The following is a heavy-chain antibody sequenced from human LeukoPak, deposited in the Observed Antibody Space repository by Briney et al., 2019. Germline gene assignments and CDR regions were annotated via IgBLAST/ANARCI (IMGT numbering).Heavy chain of an antibody. Sequence: PSETLSLTCTVSGGSISSYYWSWIRQPPGKGLEWIGYIYYSGSTNYNPSLKSRVTISVDTSKNQFSLKLSSVTAADTAVYYCARDGLTISDLKNGAFDIWGQGTMVTVSS. V-gene: IGHV4-59*12. CDR3: ARDGLTISDLKNGAFDI. CDR2: IYYSGST. D-gene: IGHD3-3*01. CDR1: GGSISSYY. J-gene: IGHJ3*02.